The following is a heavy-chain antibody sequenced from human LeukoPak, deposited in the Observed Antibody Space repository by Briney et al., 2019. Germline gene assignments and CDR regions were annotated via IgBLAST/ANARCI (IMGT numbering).Heavy chain of an antibody. CDR2: INTNTGNP. V-gene: IGHV7-4-1*02. CDR1: GYTFTHYA. Sequence: ASVKVSCKASGYTFTHYAMNWVRQAPGQGLEWMGSINTNTGNPTSAQGFTGRFVFSLDTSVSTAYLQISSLKAEDTAVYYCARDPSRFDPWGQGTLVTVSS. J-gene: IGHJ5*02. CDR3: ARDPSRFDP.